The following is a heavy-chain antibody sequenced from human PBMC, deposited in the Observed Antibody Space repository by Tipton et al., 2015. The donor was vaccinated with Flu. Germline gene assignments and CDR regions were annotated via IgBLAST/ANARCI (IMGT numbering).Heavy chain of an antibody. D-gene: IGHD2-21*01. CDR3: ARDQGRVGNMVVDFLEY. J-gene: IGHJ4*02. CDR2: IYYTGSA. V-gene: IGHV4-4*07. CDR1: GGHFSNKY. Sequence: TLSLTCTVSGGHFSNKYYNWIQQSAGKGLEWIGRIYYTGSATYSPSLKSRVTMSVDPSKSQISLRLNSVTAADTAVYYCARDQGRVGNMVVDFLEYWGQGIPVTVSS.